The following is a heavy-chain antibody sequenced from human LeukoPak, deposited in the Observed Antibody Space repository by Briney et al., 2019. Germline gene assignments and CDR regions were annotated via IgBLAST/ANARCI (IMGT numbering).Heavy chain of an antibody. CDR2: ISSNGGST. CDR3: AREMTRYYDFWSGYDI. D-gene: IGHD3-3*01. CDR1: GFTFSSYA. V-gene: IGHV3-64*01. Sequence: PGGSLRLSCAASGFTFSSYAMRWVRQAPGKGLEYVSAISSNGGSTYYANSVKGRFTISRDNSKNTPYLQMGSLRAEDMAVYYCAREMTRYYDFWSGYDIWGQGTMVTVSS. J-gene: IGHJ3*02.